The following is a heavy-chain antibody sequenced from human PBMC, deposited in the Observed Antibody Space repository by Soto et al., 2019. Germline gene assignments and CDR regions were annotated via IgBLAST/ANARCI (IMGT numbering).Heavy chain of an antibody. D-gene: IGHD3-16*02. CDR3: ARSPGGENVWGNYRHIPFDY. J-gene: IGHJ4*02. CDR2: IHYSGST. CDR1: GGSINSAGYS. Sequence: PSETLSLTCAVSGGSINSAGYSWSWIRQPPGKGLEWLGYIHYSGSTNYSPSLKSPVTMSVDTSRNQFSLKLTSVTAADTAVYFCARSPGGENVWGNYRHIPFDYWGQGTLVTVSS. V-gene: IGHV4-61*08.